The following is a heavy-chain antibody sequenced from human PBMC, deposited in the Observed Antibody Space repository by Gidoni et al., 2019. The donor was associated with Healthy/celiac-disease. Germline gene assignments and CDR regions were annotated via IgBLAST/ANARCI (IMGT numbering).Heavy chain of an antibody. J-gene: IGHJ3*02. V-gene: IGHV3-7*03. D-gene: IGHD2-8*01. CDR1: GFTFSSYW. CDR2: IKKDGSEK. Sequence: EVQLVESGGGLVPPGGSLRLSCSASGFTFSSYWMSWVRQAPGKGLEWVANIKKDGSEKYYVDSVKGRFNISRDNAKNSLYLQMNSLRAEDTAVYYCARDMLGAPGAFDIWGQGTMVTVSS. CDR3: ARDMLGAPGAFDI.